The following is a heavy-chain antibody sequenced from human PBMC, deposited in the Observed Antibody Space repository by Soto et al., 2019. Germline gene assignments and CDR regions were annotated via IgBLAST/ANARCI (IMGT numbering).Heavy chain of an antibody. V-gene: IGHV3-53*04. CDR1: GFTVSSNY. Sequence: PGCSLRLSCAASGFTVSSNYMSWVRQATGKGLEWVSVIYSGGSTYYADSVKGRFTISRHNSKNTLYLQMNSLRAEDTAVYYCARGIGYCSSTSCSQYYYYMDVWGKGTTVTVSS. J-gene: IGHJ6*03. D-gene: IGHD2-2*01. CDR2: IYSGGST. CDR3: ARGIGYCSSTSCSQYYYYMDV.